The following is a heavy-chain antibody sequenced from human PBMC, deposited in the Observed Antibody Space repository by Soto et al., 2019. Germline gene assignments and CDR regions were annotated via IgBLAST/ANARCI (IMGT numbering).Heavy chain of an antibody. CDR2: IWYDGGEK. D-gene: IGHD6-19*01. CDR1: GFTFNTFG. J-gene: IGHJ6*02. V-gene: IGHV3-33*01. CDR3: ARDARIALAYGMDV. Sequence: QVQLVESGGGVVQPGRSLRLSCAASGFTFNTFGMHWVRQAPGKGLEWVAVIWYDGGEKHYAASVKGRFTISRDNSKNTLFLQMNSLRAEDTAVYYCARDARIALAYGMDVWGQGTTVTVSS.